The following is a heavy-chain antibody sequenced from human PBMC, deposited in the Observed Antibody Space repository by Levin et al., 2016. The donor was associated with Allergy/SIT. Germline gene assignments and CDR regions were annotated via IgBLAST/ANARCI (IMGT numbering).Heavy chain of an antibody. CDR2: IYYSGST. V-gene: IGHV4-59*01. Sequence: SETLSLTCTVSGGSISSYYWSWIRQPPGKGLEWIGYIYYSGSTNYNPSLKSRVTISVDTSKNQFSLKLSSVTAADTAVYYCARALTVIVGATTVWFDPWGQGTLVTVSS. D-gene: IGHD1-26*01. J-gene: IGHJ5*02. CDR3: ARALTVIVGATTVWFDP. CDR1: GGSISSYY.